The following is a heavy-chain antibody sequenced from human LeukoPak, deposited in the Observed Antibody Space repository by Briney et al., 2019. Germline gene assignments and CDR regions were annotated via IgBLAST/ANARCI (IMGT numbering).Heavy chain of an antibody. J-gene: IGHJ1*01. CDR2: ISPEGSST. CDR3: ARDPHYYDSCGYYPH. V-gene: IGHV3-74*01. CDR1: GFTFSSYW. Sequence: GGSLRVSCAASGFTFSSYWMHWVRQAPGKGLVWVSRISPEGSSTSYADSVKGRFTISRDNAENTLYLQMNSLRAEDTAVYYCARDPHYYDSCGYYPHWGQGTLVTVSS. D-gene: IGHD3-22*01.